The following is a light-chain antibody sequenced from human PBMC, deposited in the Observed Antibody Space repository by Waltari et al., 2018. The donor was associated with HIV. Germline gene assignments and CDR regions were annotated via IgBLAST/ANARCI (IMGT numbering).Light chain of an antibody. Sequence: SYVLTQPPSVSVAPGQTATMTCGGDNLGAESVHWYQQKPGQAPVLVVYDDGDRPSEIPERFSGSNSGNTATLTIRRVEAGDEADYYCQVWDSSSDHVVFGGGTKVTVL. V-gene: IGLV3-21*02. CDR1: NLGAES. CDR3: QVWDSSSDHVV. J-gene: IGLJ2*01. CDR2: DDG.